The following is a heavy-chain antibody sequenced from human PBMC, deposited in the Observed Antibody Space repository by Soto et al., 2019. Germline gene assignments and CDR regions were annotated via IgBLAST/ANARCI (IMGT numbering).Heavy chain of an antibody. D-gene: IGHD3-22*01. CDR3: AKGSGSMSRVYFDY. CDR1: GFTFSSYA. CDR2: ISGSSGST. V-gene: IGHV3-23*01. J-gene: IGHJ4*02. Sequence: PGGSLRLSCGASGFTFSSYAMSWVRQAPGKGLEWVSVISGSSGSTYYADSVKGRFTISRDNSKNTLYLQMNSLRAEDTAVYYCAKGSGSMSRVYFDYWGQGTLVTVSS.